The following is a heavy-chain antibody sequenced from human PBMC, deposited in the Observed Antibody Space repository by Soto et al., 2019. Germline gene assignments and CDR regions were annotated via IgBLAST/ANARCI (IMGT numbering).Heavy chain of an antibody. D-gene: IGHD6-19*01. J-gene: IGHJ4*02. CDR1: GYTFTSYD. Sequence: GASVKLSCKASGYTFTSYDINWVRQATGQGLEWMGWMNPNSGNTGYAQKFQGRVTMTRNTSISTAYMGLSSLRSEDTAVYYCARERTVAGNDYWGQGTLVTVSS. CDR3: ARERTVAGNDY. CDR2: MNPNSGNT. V-gene: IGHV1-8*01.